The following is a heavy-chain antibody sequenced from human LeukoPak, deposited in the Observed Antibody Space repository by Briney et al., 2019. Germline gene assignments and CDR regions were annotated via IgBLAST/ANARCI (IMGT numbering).Heavy chain of an antibody. D-gene: IGHD3-22*01. Sequence: SEXLXXTCAVYGGSFSGYYWSWIRQPPGKGLEWIGEINHSGSTNYNPSLKSRVTISVDTSKNQFSLKLSSVTAADTAVYYCARSRSGYYLVYYYYGMDVWGQGTTVTVSS. CDR3: ARSRSGYYLVYYYYGMDV. V-gene: IGHV4-34*01. CDR1: GGSFSGYY. CDR2: INHSGST. J-gene: IGHJ6*02.